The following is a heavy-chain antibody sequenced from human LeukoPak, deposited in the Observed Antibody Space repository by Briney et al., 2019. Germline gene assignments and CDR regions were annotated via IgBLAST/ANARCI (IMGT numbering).Heavy chain of an antibody. CDR2: ISSSGSTI. V-gene: IGHV3-48*03. J-gene: IGHJ4*02. CDR3: AKDRATYYYDSSGYYAVGY. Sequence: PGGSLRLSCAASGFTFSSYEMNWVRQAPGKGLEWVSYISSSGSTIYHADSVKGRFTISRDNAKNSLYLQMNNLRAEDTAVYYCAKDRATYYYDSSGYYAVGYWGQGILVTVSS. CDR1: GFTFSSYE. D-gene: IGHD3-22*01.